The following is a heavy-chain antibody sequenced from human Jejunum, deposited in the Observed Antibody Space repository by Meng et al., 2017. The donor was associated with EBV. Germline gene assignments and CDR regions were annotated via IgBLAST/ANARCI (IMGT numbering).Heavy chain of an antibody. V-gene: IGHV4-4*02. D-gene: IGHD4-11*01. CDR2: MHPGGST. Sequence: VQMHGSGQGLVNPSGLLSLPCAVSGYSTSSSQWCSVVRQPPGKVLWWIGKMHPGGSTNYNPSLKSRVTISVDNSKNQFSLKLTSVTAADTAVYYCAKSNDYSLNSWGQGTLVTVSS. J-gene: IGHJ4*02. CDR3: AKSNDYSLNS. CDR1: GYSTSSSQW.